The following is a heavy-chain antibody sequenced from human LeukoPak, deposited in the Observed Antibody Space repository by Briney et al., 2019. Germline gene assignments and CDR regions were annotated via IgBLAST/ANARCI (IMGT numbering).Heavy chain of an antibody. V-gene: IGHV3-33*06. CDR1: GFTFSSYG. D-gene: IGHD3-22*01. Sequence: GGSLRLSCAASGFTFSSYGMHWVRQAPGKGLEWVAVIWYDGSNKYYADSVKGRFTISRDNSKNTLYLQMNSLRAEDTAVYYCAKGGSEIWYYDSSGYYGFDYWGQGTLVTVSS. CDR2: IWYDGSNK. J-gene: IGHJ4*02. CDR3: AKGGSEIWYYDSSGYYGFDY.